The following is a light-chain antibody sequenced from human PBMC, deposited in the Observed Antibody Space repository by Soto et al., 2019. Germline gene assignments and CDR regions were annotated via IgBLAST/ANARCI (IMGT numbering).Light chain of an antibody. J-gene: IGKJ1*01. CDR1: QSVGTT. Sequence: ETVMTQSPVTLSVSPGERATLSCRASQSVGTTLAWYQQKPGQAPRLVIYGASSRATGIPARFSGSGSGTEFTLTLSSLQSEDFAVYYCHQYNNWPQTFGQGTKVEIK. CDR2: GAS. CDR3: HQYNNWPQT. V-gene: IGKV3-15*01.